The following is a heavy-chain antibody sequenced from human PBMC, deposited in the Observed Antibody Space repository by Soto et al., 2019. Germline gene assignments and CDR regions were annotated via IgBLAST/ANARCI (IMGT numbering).Heavy chain of an antibody. Sequence: QVQLVQSGAEVKKPGASVKVSCKASGYSFTDYHIHWVRQAPGQGLEWLGRINPKSGGTSTAQKFQGWVSMPPGTAISTAPMELTRLTPDDTAIYYCARGDSTDCSNGVCSFFYNHDMDVWGQGTTVTVSS. D-gene: IGHD2-8*01. CDR3: ARGDSTDCSNGVCSFFYNHDMDV. CDR2: INPKSGGT. CDR1: GYSFTDYH. J-gene: IGHJ6*02. V-gene: IGHV1-2*04.